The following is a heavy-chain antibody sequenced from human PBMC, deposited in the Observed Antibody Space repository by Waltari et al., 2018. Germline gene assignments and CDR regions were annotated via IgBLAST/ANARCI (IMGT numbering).Heavy chain of an antibody. CDR2: IIPIFGTA. D-gene: IGHD2-21*01. J-gene: IGHJ3*02. CDR1: GGTFSSYA. V-gene: IGHV1-69*14. Sequence: QVQLVQSGAAVKKPGSSVQVSCKASGGTFSSYAIRWVRQAPGQGLEWMGGIIPIFGTANYAQKFQGRVTITADKSTSTAYMELSSLRSEDTAVYYCARVGGSFCGGDCYHDAFDIWGQGTMVTVSS. CDR3: ARVGGSFCGGDCYHDAFDI.